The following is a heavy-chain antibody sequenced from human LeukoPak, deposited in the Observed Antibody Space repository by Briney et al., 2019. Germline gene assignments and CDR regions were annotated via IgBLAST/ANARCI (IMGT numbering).Heavy chain of an antibody. CDR2: IRGDSTYT. V-gene: IGHV3-21*05. D-gene: IGHD6-19*01. CDR1: GFTFSSYS. CDR3: ARGPLEGQWPVDY. J-gene: IGHJ4*02. Sequence: GGSLRLSCAASGFTFSSYSMNWIRQAPGKGLEWVSYIRGDSTYTNYADSVKGRFTISRDNAKNSLYLQMNSLRAEDTAVYYCARGPLEGQWPVDYWGQGTLVTVSS.